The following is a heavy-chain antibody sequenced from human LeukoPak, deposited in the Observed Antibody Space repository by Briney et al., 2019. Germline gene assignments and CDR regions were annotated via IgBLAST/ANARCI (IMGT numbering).Heavy chain of an antibody. J-gene: IGHJ3*02. CDR3: ARDQGTSMTSYAFDI. D-gene: IGHD2-21*02. Sequence: GRSLRLSCRTSGVTFSTYWMTWVREAPGKGLEWGANIKQDGSERNYFDSVNGRCTISRNNVNNTLFLQMNRLRADDTAIYFCARDQGTSMTSYAFDIWGQGTTVTVSS. CDR2: IKQDGSER. CDR1: GVTFSTYW. V-gene: IGHV3-7*01.